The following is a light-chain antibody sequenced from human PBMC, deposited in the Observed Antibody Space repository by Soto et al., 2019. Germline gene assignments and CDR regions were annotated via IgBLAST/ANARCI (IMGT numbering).Light chain of an antibody. Sequence: QSALTQPASVSGSPGQSITISCTGTSSDVGSSNYVSWYQHHPGKAPQLIIFDVSDRPSGVSHRFSGSKSGNTASLIISGLLAEDEAYYYCSSYTGGNSWVFGGGTKLTVL. CDR2: DVS. CDR3: SSYTGGNSWV. J-gene: IGLJ3*02. CDR1: SSDVGSSNY. V-gene: IGLV2-14*03.